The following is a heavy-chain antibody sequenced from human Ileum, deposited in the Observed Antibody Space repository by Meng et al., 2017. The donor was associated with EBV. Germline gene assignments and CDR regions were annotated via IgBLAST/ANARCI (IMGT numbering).Heavy chain of an antibody. Sequence: QVQLVQSGAEVMKPGASVNVSCKASGYTCNNYETSWVRQATGQGIEWMGLMNPKTGTAHYAQKFKGRVSMTRDTSITTAYMELSSLTSEDTAVYYCVRTLERGDYWGQGTLVTVSS. CDR1: GYTCNNYE. D-gene: IGHD5-24*01. CDR3: VRTLERGDY. V-gene: IGHV1-8*01. CDR2: MNPKTGTA. J-gene: IGHJ4*02.